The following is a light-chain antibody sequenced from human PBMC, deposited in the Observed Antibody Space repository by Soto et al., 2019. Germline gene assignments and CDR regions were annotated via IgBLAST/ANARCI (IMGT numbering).Light chain of an antibody. CDR3: QQYGSLSWT. CDR1: QSVRSS. J-gene: IGKJ1*01. V-gene: IGKV3D-20*01. Sequence: IVLTQSPATLSLSPGERPALSCRASQSVRSSLAWYQQQPGQAPRLLIYDASNRATGIPGRFSGSGSGTDFTLTISRLEPEDFAVYYCQQYGSLSWTFGQGTKVDIK. CDR2: DAS.